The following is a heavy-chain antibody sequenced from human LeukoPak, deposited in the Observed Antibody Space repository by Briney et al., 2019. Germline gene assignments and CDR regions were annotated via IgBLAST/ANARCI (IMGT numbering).Heavy chain of an antibody. CDR1: GGSISSYY. J-gene: IGHJ6*03. CDR2: IYTSGST. Sequence: SSETLSLTCTVSGGSISSYYWSWIRQPAGKGLEWIGRIYTSGSTNYNPSLKSRVTMSVDTSKNQFSLKLSSVTAADTAVYYCARDYKVRGDYYYYMDVWGKGTTVTISS. CDR3: ARDYKVRGDYYYYMDV. D-gene: IGHD1-1*01. V-gene: IGHV4-4*07.